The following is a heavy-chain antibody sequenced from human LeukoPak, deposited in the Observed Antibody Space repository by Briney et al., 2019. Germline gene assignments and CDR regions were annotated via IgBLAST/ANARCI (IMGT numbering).Heavy chain of an antibody. D-gene: IGHD3-10*01. Sequence: GGSLRLSCAASGFTFSSYWMSWVRQAPGKGLEWVANIKQDGSEKYYVDSVKGRFTISRDNAKNSLYLQMNSLRAEDTAVYYCARGQQRITMVRGPHYGMDVWGQGTTVTVSS. CDR2: IKQDGSEK. V-gene: IGHV3-7*01. CDR1: GFTFSSYW. CDR3: ARGQQRITMVRGPHYGMDV. J-gene: IGHJ6*02.